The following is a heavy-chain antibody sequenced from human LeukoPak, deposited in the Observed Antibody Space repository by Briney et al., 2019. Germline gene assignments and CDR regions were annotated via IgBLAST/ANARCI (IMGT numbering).Heavy chain of an antibody. J-gene: IGHJ5*02. D-gene: IGHD6-13*01. CDR2: ISAYNGNT. Sequence: ASVKVTCKASGYTFTSYGISWVRQAPGQGLEWMGWISAYNGNTNYAQKLQGRVTMTTDTSTSTANMELRSLRSDDTAVYYCARNIAAAGDNAWFDPWGQGTLVTVSS. CDR1: GYTFTSYG. CDR3: ARNIAAAGDNAWFDP. V-gene: IGHV1-18*01.